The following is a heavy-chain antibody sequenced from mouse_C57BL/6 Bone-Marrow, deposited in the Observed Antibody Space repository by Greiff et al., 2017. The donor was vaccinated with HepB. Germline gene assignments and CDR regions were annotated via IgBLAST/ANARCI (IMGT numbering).Heavy chain of an antibody. CDR1: GYSITSDY. CDR3: ARYQFPLFYFDY. CDR2: ISYSGST. J-gene: IGHJ2*01. D-gene: IGHD1-1*02. V-gene: IGHV3-8*01. Sequence: VQLQQSGPGLAKPSQTLSLTCSVTGYSITSDYWNWIRKVPGNKLEYMGYISYSGSTYYNPSLKSRISITRDTSKNQYYLQLNSVTTEDTATYYCARYQFPLFYFDYWGQGTTLTVSS.